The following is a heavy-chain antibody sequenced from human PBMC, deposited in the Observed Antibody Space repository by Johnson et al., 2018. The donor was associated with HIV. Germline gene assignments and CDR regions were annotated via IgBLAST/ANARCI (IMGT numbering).Heavy chain of an antibody. D-gene: IGHD3-22*01. CDR2: ISGSGSTI. Sequence: VQLVESGGGLVKPGGSLRLSCAASGFTFSNAWMSWVRQAPGKGLEWVSYISGSGSTIYYADSVKGRFTISRDNAKNSLYLQMNSLRAEDTAVYYCAKDLYYDSSGAGAFDIWGQGTMVTVSS. V-gene: IGHV3-11*01. CDR3: AKDLYYDSSGAGAFDI. J-gene: IGHJ3*02. CDR1: GFTFSNAW.